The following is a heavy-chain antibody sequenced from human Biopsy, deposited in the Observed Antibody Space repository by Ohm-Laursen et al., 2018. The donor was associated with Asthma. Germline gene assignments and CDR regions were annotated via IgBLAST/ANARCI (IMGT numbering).Heavy chain of an antibody. D-gene: IGHD6-19*01. J-gene: IGHJ6*02. Sequence: SSVKVSCKASGGTFSTFAISWVRQAPGQGLEWLGGIMTVFGTTNYAQKFQGRVTITADESTSTAYMEVTSLRSEDTAIYYCARCQVGYSSGWSLLLKKIYYSGMDVWGQGTAVTVSS. CDR3: ARCQVGYSSGWSLLLKKIYYSGMDV. V-gene: IGHV1-69*01. CDR2: IMTVFGTT. CDR1: GGTFSTFA.